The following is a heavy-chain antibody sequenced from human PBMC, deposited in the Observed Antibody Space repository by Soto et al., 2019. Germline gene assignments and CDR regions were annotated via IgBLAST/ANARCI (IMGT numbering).Heavy chain of an antibody. J-gene: IGHJ6*04. Sequence: SVKVSCKVSGGTFSSYAISWVRQAPGQGLEWVGGIIPIFGTANYAQKFQGRVTITADKSTSTAYMELSSLRSEDTAVYYCARRKQLVGYYYYGMDVWGKGPTVTVSS. CDR1: GGTFSSYA. V-gene: IGHV1-69*06. CDR2: IIPIFGTA. D-gene: IGHD6-6*01. CDR3: ARRKQLVGYYYYGMDV.